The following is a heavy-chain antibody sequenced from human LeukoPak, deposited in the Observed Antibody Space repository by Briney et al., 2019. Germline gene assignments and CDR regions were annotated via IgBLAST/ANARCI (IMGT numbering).Heavy chain of an antibody. Sequence: PSETLSLTCAVYGGSFSGYYWSWIRQPPGKGLEWIGEINHSGSTNYNPSLKSRVTISVDTSKNQFSLKLSSVTAADTAVYYCARLVGMATTNWGQGTLVTVSS. CDR3: ARLVGMATTN. J-gene: IGHJ4*02. D-gene: IGHD5-24*01. CDR2: INHSGST. CDR1: GGSFSGYY. V-gene: IGHV4-34*01.